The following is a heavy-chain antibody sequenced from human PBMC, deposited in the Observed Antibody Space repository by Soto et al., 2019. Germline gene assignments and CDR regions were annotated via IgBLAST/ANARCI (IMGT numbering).Heavy chain of an antibody. CDR2: IYYSVST. V-gene: IGHV4-39*01. J-gene: IGHJ4*02. CDR1: GGSISSSSYY. D-gene: IGHD3-22*01. CDR3: ARRYYYDSSGYYFDY. Sequence: QLQLQESGPGLVKPSETLSLTCTVSGGSISSSSYYWGWIRQPPGKGLEWIGSIYYSVSTYYNPSRKSRVTISGDTSKNQFALKLSSVTAADTAVYYCARRYYYDSSGYYFDYWGQGTLVTVSS.